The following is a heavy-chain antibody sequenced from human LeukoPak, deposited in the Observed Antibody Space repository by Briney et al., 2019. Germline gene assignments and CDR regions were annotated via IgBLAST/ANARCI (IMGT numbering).Heavy chain of an antibody. J-gene: IGHJ4*02. CDR3: ARHEFDSGSLPYFDY. V-gene: IGHV4-59*08. D-gene: IGHD3-10*01. CDR1: GVPIRGYY. CDR2: IYYSGST. Sequence: PSETLSLTCTVSGVPIRGYYWSWIRQPPGKGLEWIGYIYYSGSTNYNPSLKSRVTISVDTSKNQFSLKLSAVTAADTAVYYCARHEFDSGSLPYFDYWGQGILVTVSS.